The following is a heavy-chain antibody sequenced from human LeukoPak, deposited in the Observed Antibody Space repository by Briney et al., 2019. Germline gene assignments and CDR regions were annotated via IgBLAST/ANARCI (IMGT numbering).Heavy chain of an antibody. CDR3: ARGGIRRKAFDI. CDR1: GVSFSGYS. D-gene: IGHD5-18*01. V-gene: IGHV4-34*01. CDR2: INNSGRT. Sequence: SGTLSLTCAVSGVSFSGYSRSWIRQPPGKGLEWVGEINNSGRTNYNPSLKSRVTISVDTSNNQFSLKLSSVTAADTAVYYCARGGIRRKAFDIWGQGTMVTVSS. J-gene: IGHJ3*02.